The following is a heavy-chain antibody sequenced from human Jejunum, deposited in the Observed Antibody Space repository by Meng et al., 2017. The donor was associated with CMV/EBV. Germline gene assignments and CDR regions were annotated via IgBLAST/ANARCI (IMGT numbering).Heavy chain of an antibody. CDR2: LTSDGRSV. Sequence: LSGAASGFTVSHSWMHWVRQVPGKGLVWVSRLTSDGRSVYADSVKGRFTISRDDATGTLYLQMNRVRAEDTAVYYCARDGSYKLDYWGQGTLVTVSS. CDR3: ARDGSYKLDY. D-gene: IGHD1-26*01. J-gene: IGHJ4*02. V-gene: IGHV3-74*01. CDR1: GFTVSHSW.